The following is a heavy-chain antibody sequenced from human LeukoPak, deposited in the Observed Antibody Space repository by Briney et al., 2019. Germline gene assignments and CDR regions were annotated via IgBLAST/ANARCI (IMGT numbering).Heavy chain of an antibody. CDR1: GFTFDDYA. J-gene: IGHJ4*02. D-gene: IGHD3-3*01. V-gene: IGHV3-43*02. Sequence: GGSLRLSCAASGFTFDDYAMHWVRQAPGKGLEWVSLISGDGGSTYYADSVKGRFTISRDNSKNSLYLQMNSLRTEDTALYYCAKRDYDFWSGYYSRVDYWGQGTLVTVSS. CDR2: ISGDGGST. CDR3: AKRDYDFWSGYYSRVDY.